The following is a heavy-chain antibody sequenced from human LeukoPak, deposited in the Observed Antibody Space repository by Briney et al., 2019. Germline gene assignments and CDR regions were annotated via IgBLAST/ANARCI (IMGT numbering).Heavy chain of an antibody. CDR3: ARVRGSYYNEMPFDY. J-gene: IGHJ4*02. CDR1: GFTFSSYE. D-gene: IGHD1-26*01. Sequence: GGSLRLSCAASGFTFSSYEMNWVRQAPGKGLEWVSYISSSGSTIYYADSVKGRFTISRDNAKNSLYLQMNSLRAEDTAVYYCARVRGSYYNEMPFDYWGQGTLVTVSS. CDR2: ISSSGSTI. V-gene: IGHV3-48*03.